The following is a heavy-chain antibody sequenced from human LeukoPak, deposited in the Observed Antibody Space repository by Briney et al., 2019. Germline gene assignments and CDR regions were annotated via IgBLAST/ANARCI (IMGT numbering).Heavy chain of an antibody. Sequence: PGGSLRLSCAASGFTVSSNYMSWVRQAPGKGLEWVADIKEDGSDEYYVDSVEGRFTISRDNAKNSLYLQMSSLRAEDTAVYYCARPPAARPRNYYFDYWGQGTLVTVSS. D-gene: IGHD6-6*01. CDR2: IKEDGSDE. CDR3: ARPPAARPRNYYFDY. CDR1: GFTVSSNY. V-gene: IGHV3-7*01. J-gene: IGHJ4*02.